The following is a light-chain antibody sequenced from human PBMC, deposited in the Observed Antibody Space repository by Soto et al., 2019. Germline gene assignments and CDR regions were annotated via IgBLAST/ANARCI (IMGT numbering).Light chain of an antibody. CDR1: QEMSNW. CDR3: QQAARFPLT. CDR2: GAS. Sequence: DIQMTQSPSSVSASVGDRLTITCRACQEMSNWLDWFQQKPGKGPKVLIYGASNLQSGVPSRFSGSGFGTDFTLTISSLQPEDFATYYCQQAARFPLTFGGGTKVDI. V-gene: IGKV1-12*01. J-gene: IGKJ4*01.